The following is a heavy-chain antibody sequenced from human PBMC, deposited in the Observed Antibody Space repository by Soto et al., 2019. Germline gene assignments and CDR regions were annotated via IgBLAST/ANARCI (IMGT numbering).Heavy chain of an antibody. J-gene: IGHJ5*02. Sequence: QLQLHESGPGLVKPSETLSLTCTVSGGSISSSGFSRGWVRQPPGKGLEWIGCAYYSGNTYHNQSLKSRVTISVDTSGNQFYLRLNSVTAADTAVYYCTNVSSGWFDPWGQGTLVTVSS. CDR1: GGSISSSGFS. V-gene: IGHV4-39*01. CDR2: AYYSGNT. CDR3: TNVSSGWFDP.